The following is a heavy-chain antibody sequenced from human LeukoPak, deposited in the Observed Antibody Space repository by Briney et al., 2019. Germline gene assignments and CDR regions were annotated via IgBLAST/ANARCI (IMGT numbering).Heavy chain of an antibody. CDR2: ISSSGSTI. J-gene: IGHJ4*02. CDR3: ARDGYYGDYAYFDY. D-gene: IGHD4-17*01. V-gene: IGHV3-11*01. CDR1: GFTFSDYC. Sequence: PGGSLRLSCAASGFTFSDYCMSWIRQAPGKGLEWVSYISSSGSTIYYADSVKGRFTISRDNAKNSLYLQMNSLRAEDTAVYYCARDGYYGDYAYFDYWGQGTLVTVSS.